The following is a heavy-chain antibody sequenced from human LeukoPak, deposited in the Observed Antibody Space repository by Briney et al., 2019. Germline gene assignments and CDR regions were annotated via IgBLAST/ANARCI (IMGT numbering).Heavy chain of an antibody. Sequence: GASVKVSCKASGYTFTGYYIHWVRQAPGQGLEWMGWINPNSGGTNYAQKFQGRVTMTRDTSISTAYMELNRLRSDDTAVYYCARDAPVYSSSCNYWGQGTLVTVSS. CDR1: GYTFTGYY. CDR3: ARDAPVYSSSCNY. D-gene: IGHD6-13*01. CDR2: INPNSGGT. J-gene: IGHJ4*02. V-gene: IGHV1-2*02.